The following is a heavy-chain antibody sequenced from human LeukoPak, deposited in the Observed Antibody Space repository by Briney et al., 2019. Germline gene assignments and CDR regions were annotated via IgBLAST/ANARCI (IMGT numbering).Heavy chain of an antibody. J-gene: IGHJ6*02. CDR1: GFTFSSYA. V-gene: IGHV3-23*01. CDR3: ARGDRITIFGAPYYYYGMDV. D-gene: IGHD3-3*01. CDR2: ISGSGGST. Sequence: GRSLRLSCAASGFTFSSYAMSWVRQAPGKGLEWVSAISGSGGSTYYADSVKGRFTISRDNSKNTLYLQMNSLRAEDTAVYYCARGDRITIFGAPYYYYGMDVWGQGTTVTVSS.